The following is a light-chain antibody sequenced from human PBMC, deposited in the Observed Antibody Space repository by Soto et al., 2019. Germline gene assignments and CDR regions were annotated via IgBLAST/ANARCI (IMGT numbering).Light chain of an antibody. J-gene: IGLJ2*01. CDR2: KVS. CDR1: SSDVGGYNY. Sequence: QSVLTQPASVSGSPGQSITISCTGTSSDVGGYNYVSWYQQHPGKAPKLLISKVSDRPSGVSTRFFGSKSGNTASLTISGLQAEDEADYYCGSYTSASTVVFGGGTKLTVL. V-gene: IGLV2-14*01. CDR3: GSYTSASTVV.